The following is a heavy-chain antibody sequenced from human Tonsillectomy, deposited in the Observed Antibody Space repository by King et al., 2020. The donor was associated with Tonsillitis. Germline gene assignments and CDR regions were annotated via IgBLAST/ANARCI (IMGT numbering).Heavy chain of an antibody. CDR3: ARVQDGDLPGGFDY. V-gene: IGHV1-2*02. J-gene: IGHJ4*02. CDR1: GYTFTGYY. Sequence: VQLVESGAEVKKPGASVKVSCKASGYTFTGYYMHWVLPAPGQGLEWMGWINPNSGGANYAQKFQGRGTMTRDTSISTASMGLSRVRSDDTAVYYCARVQDGDLPGGFDYWGQGTLVTVSS. D-gene: IGHD4-17*01. CDR2: INPNSGGA.